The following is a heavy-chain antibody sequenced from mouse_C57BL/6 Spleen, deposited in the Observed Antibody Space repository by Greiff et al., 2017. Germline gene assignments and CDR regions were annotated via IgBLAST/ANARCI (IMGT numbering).Heavy chain of an antibody. Sequence: QVQLQQPGAELVKPGASVKMSCKASGYTFTSYWITWVKQRPGQGLVWIGDIYPGSGSTNYNEKFKSKATLTVDTSSSTAYMQLSSLTSEDSAVYYCARGGYYYGSSYVGFDYWGQGTTLTVSS. V-gene: IGHV1-55*01. CDR1: GYTFTSYW. CDR3: ARGGYYYGSSYVGFDY. D-gene: IGHD1-1*01. CDR2: IYPGSGST. J-gene: IGHJ2*01.